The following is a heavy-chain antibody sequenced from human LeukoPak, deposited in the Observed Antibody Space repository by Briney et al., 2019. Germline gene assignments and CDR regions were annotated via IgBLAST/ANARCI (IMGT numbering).Heavy chain of an antibody. CDR3: ARGPSGGQLELHGVNWFDP. Sequence: GGSLRLSCAASGFTFSSYSMNWVRQAPGKGLEWVSSISTSSIYIYYADSVKGRFTISRDNAKNSLYLQMNSLRAEDTAVYYCARGPSGGQLELHGVNWFDPWGQGTLVTVSS. CDR2: ISTSSIYI. CDR1: GFTFSSYS. J-gene: IGHJ5*02. D-gene: IGHD1-7*01. V-gene: IGHV3-21*01.